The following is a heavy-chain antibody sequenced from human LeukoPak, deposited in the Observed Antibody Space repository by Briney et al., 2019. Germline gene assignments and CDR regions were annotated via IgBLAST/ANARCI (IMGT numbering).Heavy chain of an antibody. D-gene: IGHD3-10*01. J-gene: IGHJ4*02. CDR2: IRGDGGDT. V-gene: IGHV3-74*01. CDR3: GRDVVLGSGSVDY. CDR1: GFTFTNHW. Sequence: GGSLRLSCAASGFTFTNHWMHWGRQAPGEGVGWGSRIRGDGGDTSYADSVKGRFTISRDNAKNTLYLQMDSLGAEDTAVYYCGRDVVLGSGSVDYWGQGVLVTVSS.